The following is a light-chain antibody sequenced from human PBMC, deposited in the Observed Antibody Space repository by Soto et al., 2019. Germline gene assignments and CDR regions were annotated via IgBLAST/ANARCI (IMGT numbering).Light chain of an antibody. J-gene: IGLJ2*01. CDR1: DIGGKS. CDR2: YDS. V-gene: IGLV3-21*01. Sequence: SYELTQPPSVSVAPGQTARITCGGDDIGGKSVLWYQQRPGQAPILVIYYDSDRPSGIPERFSGSNSGNTATLTISRVEAGDEADYYCQVWETSVNVVFGAGTKLTVL. CDR3: QVWETSVNVV.